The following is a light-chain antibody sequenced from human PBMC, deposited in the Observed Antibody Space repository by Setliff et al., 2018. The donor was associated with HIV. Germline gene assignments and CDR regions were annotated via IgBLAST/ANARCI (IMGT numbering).Light chain of an antibody. CDR3: CSYAGSYV. CDR1: SSDAGTYNL. V-gene: IGLV2-23*02. CDR2: EVS. Sequence: QSVLTQPASVSGSPGQSITISCTGTSSDAGTYNLVSWYQQHPGKAPKLMIYEVSKRPSGVSNRFSGSKSGNTASLTISGLQAEDEADYYCCSYAGSYVFGTGTKVTV. J-gene: IGLJ1*01.